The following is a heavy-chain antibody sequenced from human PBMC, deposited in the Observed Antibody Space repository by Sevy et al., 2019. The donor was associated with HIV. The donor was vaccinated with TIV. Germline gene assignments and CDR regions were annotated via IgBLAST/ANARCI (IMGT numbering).Heavy chain of an antibody. CDR2: IKSKGGGGTI. V-gene: IGHV3-15*07. CDR3: TCDHDYYYGMNV. J-gene: IGHJ6*02. Sequence: GGSLRLSCAASGFTFINAWMNWVRQAPGKGLEWVGRIKSKGGGGTIDYAAPVKGRFSISRDDSKNTLYLQMNNLKIEDTALYYCTCDHDYYYGMNVWGQGTTVTVSS. CDR1: GFTFINAW. D-gene: IGHD2-21*01.